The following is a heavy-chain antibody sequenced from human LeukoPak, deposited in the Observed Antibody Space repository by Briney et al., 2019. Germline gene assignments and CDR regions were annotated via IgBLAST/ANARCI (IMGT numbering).Heavy chain of an antibody. V-gene: IGHV1-2*02. Sequence: ASVKVSCKASGYTSTGYYMHWVRQAPGQGLEWMGWINPNSGDTNYAQKFQGRVTMTRDTSISTAYMELSRLRSDDTAVYYCARDPCSSTSCYPSYWGQGTLVTVSS. CDR2: INPNSGDT. J-gene: IGHJ4*02. CDR1: GYTSTGYY. CDR3: ARDPCSSTSCYPSY. D-gene: IGHD2-2*01.